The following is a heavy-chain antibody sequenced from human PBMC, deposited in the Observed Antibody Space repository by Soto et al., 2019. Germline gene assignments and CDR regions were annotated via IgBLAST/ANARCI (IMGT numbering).Heavy chain of an antibody. CDR2: IYYSGST. V-gene: IGHV4-59*01. CDR1: GGSISSYY. J-gene: IGHJ6*02. CDR3: AREGRHGMDV. Sequence: KTSETLSLTCTVSGGSISSYYWSWIRQPPGKGLEWIGYIYYSGSTNYNPSLKSRVTISVDTSKNQFSLKLSSVTAADTAVYYCAREGRHGMDVWGQGTTVTVSS.